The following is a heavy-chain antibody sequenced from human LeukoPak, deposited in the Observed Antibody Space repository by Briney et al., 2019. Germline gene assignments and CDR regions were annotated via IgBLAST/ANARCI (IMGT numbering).Heavy chain of an antibody. Sequence: ASVKVSCKSSGYTFTSYDINWVRQATGQGLEWMGWMNPNSGNTGYAQNFQGRVTMTRDTSISTAYMELSSLRPEDTAMYYCSVEGAWGQGTLVTVSS. CDR3: SVEGA. CDR2: MNPNSGNT. J-gene: IGHJ5*02. D-gene: IGHD2-15*01. V-gene: IGHV1-8*01. CDR1: GYTFTSYD.